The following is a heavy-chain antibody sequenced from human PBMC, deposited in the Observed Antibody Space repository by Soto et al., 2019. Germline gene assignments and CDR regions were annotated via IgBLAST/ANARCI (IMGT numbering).Heavy chain of an antibody. J-gene: IGHJ5*01. Sequence: QVHLVESGGGVVQPGTSLKLSCAASGFTFSRYGMHWVRQAPGKGLEWVAVIFYDGSRKEYAASLKGRFTISRDNSKNTLYLQMNSLRADDTAMYYCVREDSDNDGNWFDSWAQGTLVTVSS. CDR2: IFYDGSRK. D-gene: IGHD5-12*01. CDR3: VREDSDNDGNWFDS. V-gene: IGHV3-33*01. CDR1: GFTFSRYG.